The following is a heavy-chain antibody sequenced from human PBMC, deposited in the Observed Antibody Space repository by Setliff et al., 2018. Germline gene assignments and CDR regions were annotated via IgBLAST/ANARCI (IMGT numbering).Heavy chain of an antibody. J-gene: IGHJ4*02. D-gene: IGHD3-16*01. CDR3: AKEVITYVYDF. CDR1: GFTFSSYA. V-gene: IGHV3-23*01. Sequence: PGGSLRLSCAASGFTFSSYAMSWVRQAPGKGLEWVSAINTNGGGAVYADSVKGRFTISRDNSKNTLYLQLNSLRAEDTAVYYCAKEVITYVYDFWGQGTLVTVSS. CDR2: INTNGGGA.